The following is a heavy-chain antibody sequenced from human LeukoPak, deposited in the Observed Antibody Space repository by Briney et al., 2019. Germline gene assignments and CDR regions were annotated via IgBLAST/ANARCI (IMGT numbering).Heavy chain of an antibody. CDR1: GFTVSSNY. CDR3: ARDYGGKDAFDI. J-gene: IGHJ3*02. CDR2: IYSGGST. V-gene: IGHV3-66*02. Sequence: GGSLRLSCAASGFTVSSNYMSWVRQAPGKGLEWVSVIYSGGSTYYTDSVKGRFTISRDNSKNTLYLQMNSLRAEDTAVYYCARDYGGKDAFDIWGQGTMVTVSS. D-gene: IGHD4-23*01.